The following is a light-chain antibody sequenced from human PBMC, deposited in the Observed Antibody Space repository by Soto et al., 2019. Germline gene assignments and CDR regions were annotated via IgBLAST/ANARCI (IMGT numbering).Light chain of an antibody. Sequence: QPALTQPASVSGSPGQSITISCTGTSSDVGGYNYVSWYQQHPGKAPKLMIYEVSNRPSGFSNRFSGSKSGNRASLPISGLEAEDEAVYYCGSYTSSSSLLFGTGT. CDR1: SSDVGGYNY. CDR3: GSYTSSSSLL. CDR2: EVS. J-gene: IGLJ1*01. V-gene: IGLV2-14*01.